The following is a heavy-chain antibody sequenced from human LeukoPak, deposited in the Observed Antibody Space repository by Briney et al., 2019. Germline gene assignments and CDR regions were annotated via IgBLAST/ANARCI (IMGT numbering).Heavy chain of an antibody. Sequence: SETLSLTCAVYGGSFSGYYWSWIRQPPGKGLEWIGEINHSGSTNYNPSLKSRVTISVDTSKNQFSLKLSSVTAADTAGYYCARQHIVVVTAVWYYGMDVWGQGTTVTVSS. V-gene: IGHV4-34*01. CDR2: INHSGST. J-gene: IGHJ6*02. CDR3: ARQHIVVVTAVWYYGMDV. D-gene: IGHD2-21*02. CDR1: GGSFSGYY.